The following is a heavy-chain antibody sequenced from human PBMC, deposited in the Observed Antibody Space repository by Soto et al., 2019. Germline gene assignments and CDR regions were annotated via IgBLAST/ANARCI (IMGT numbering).Heavy chain of an antibody. CDR2: IIPIFGTA. D-gene: IGHD3-16*01. Sequence: QVQLVQSGAEVKKPGSSVKVSCKASGGTFSSYAISWVRQAPGQGLEWMGGIIPIFGTADYAQKFQGRVTXTXXXFXXTAYMEVSSLRSEDTAVYYCARHLGGNHYYYGMDVWGQGTTVTVSS. V-gene: IGHV1-69*05. CDR1: GGTFSSYA. J-gene: IGHJ6*02. CDR3: ARHLGGNHYYYGMDV.